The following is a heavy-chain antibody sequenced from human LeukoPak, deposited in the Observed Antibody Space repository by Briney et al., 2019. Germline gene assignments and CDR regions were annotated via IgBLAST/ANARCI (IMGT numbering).Heavy chain of an antibody. CDR3: ARGWDYYDTSGYYSNDY. J-gene: IGHJ4*02. Sequence: GGSLRLSCAVSGFTFSTKSMNWVRQAPGKGLEWVSYITADSGTTYYADSVKGRFTISRDNAKNSLYLQMNSLRAEDTAVYYCARGWDYYDTSGYYSNDYWGQGTLVTVSS. CDR1: GFTFSTKS. D-gene: IGHD3-22*01. V-gene: IGHV3-48*04. CDR2: ITADSGTT.